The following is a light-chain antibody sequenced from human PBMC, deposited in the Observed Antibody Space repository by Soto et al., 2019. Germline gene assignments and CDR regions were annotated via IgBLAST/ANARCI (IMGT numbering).Light chain of an antibody. CDR2: EVS. Sequence: QSALTQPPSASGSPGRSVTISCTGTSSDVGGYNYVSLYQQHPGKAPKLMIYEVSKRPSGVPDRFSGSKSGNTASLTVSGLQAEDEADYYCSSYAGSNNLVFGGGPKVTVL. CDR1: SSDVGGYNY. V-gene: IGLV2-8*01. CDR3: SSYAGSNNLV. J-gene: IGLJ2*01.